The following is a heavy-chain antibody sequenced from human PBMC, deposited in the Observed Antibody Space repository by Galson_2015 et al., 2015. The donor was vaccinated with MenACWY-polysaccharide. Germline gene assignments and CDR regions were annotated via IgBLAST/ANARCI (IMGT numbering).Heavy chain of an antibody. V-gene: IGHV6-1*01. CDR2: TFYESTWSN. CDR3: VRQNRKWQQTAPDAFDI. J-gene: IGHJ3*02. Sequence: CAISGDSVPSDSAAWNWVRQSPSRGLEWLGRTFYESTWSNNYAESVKSRITINPDTSKNQVSLQLNSVTPEDTAVYYCVRQNRKWQQTAPDAFDIWGQGTMVTVSS. CDR1: GDSVPSDSAA. D-gene: IGHD1-26*01.